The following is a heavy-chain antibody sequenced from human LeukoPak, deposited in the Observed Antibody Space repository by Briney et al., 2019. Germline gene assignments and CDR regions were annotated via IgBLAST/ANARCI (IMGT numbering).Heavy chain of an antibody. CDR1: GYTFTGYY. CDR2: INPNSGGT. CDR3: AGVGASQRSFDY. J-gene: IGHJ4*02. D-gene: IGHD1-26*01. Sequence: ASVTVSCTASGYTFTGYYMHWVRQAPGQGLEWMGWINPNSGGTNYAQKFQGRVTMTRDTSISTAYMELSRLRSDDTAVYYCAGVGASQRSFDYWGQGTLVTVSS. V-gene: IGHV1-2*02.